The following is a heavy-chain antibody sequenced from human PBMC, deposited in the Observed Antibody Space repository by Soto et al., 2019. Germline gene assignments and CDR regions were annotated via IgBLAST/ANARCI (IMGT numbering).Heavy chain of an antibody. J-gene: IGHJ4*02. CDR3: ARRWTYYYDSSGLREFDY. CDR1: GGSFSGYY. Sequence: QVQLQQWGAGLLKPSETLSLTCAVYGGSFSGYYWSWIRQPPGKGLEWIGEINHSGSTNYHPSLKSRVTISVDTSKNQFSLKLSSVTAADTAVYYCARRWTYYYDSSGLREFDYWGQGTLVTVSS. CDR2: INHSGST. D-gene: IGHD3-22*01. V-gene: IGHV4-34*01.